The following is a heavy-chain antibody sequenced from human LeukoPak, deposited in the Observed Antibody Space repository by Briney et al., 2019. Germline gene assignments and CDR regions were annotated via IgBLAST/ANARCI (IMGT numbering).Heavy chain of an antibody. CDR2: INPNSGGT. J-gene: IGHJ4*02. CDR1: GYTFTGYY. V-gene: IGHV1-2*02. CDR3: ARLFSYDYVWGSYSPGY. Sequence: ASVKVSCKASGYTFTGYYMHWVRQAPGQGLEWMGWINPNSGGTNYAQKFQGRVTMTRDTSISTAYMELSRLRSDDTAVYYCARLFSYDYVWGSYSPGYWGQGTLVTVSS. D-gene: IGHD3-16*01.